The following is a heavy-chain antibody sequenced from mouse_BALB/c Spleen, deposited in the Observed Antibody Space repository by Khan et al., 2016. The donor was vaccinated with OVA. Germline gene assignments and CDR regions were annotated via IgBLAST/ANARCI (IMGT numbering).Heavy chain of an antibody. D-gene: IGHD3-1*01. Sequence: EVQLQESGPGLVKPSQSLSLTCSVTGYSITSGYFWNWIRQFPGNNLEWLGYIRYDGDSNYNPSLKNRISITRDTSKNQFFLKLNSVHLEGTATYYCARGGSSGPAWFAYWGQGTLVTVSA. V-gene: IGHV3-6*02. CDR3: ARGGSSGPAWFAY. J-gene: IGHJ3*01. CDR1: GYSITSGYF. CDR2: IRYDGDS.